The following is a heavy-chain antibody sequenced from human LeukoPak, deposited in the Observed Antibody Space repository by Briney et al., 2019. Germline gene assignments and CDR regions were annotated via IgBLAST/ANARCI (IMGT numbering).Heavy chain of an antibody. CDR1: GFTFSDYF. CDR3: TSRYCTTTNCYSFDI. CDR2: ISNSISYT. J-gene: IGHJ3*02. Sequence: GGSLRLSCAASGFTFSDYFMSWIRQAPGKGLEWVSFISNSISYTNSADSVKGRFSISRDNAKNSLYLQMNSLRVEDTAVYYCTSRYCTTTNCYSFDIWGRGTMVTVSS. D-gene: IGHD2-2*01. V-gene: IGHV3-11*06.